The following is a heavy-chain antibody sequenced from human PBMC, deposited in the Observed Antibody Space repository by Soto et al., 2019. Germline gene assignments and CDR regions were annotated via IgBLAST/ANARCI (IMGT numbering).Heavy chain of an antibody. Sequence: SETLSLTCTVSGGSISSYYWSWIRQPPGKGLEWIGYIYYSGSTNYNPSLKSRVTISVDTPKNQFSLRLSSVTAADPAVYYCARLKRSTRHDYGDYGLIDYWGQGTLVTVSS. CDR2: IYYSGST. D-gene: IGHD4-17*01. CDR1: GGSISSYY. V-gene: IGHV4-59*08. J-gene: IGHJ4*02. CDR3: ARLKRSTRHDYGDYGLIDY.